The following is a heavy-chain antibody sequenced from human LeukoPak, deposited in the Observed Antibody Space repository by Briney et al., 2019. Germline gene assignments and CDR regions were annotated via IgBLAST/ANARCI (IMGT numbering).Heavy chain of an antibody. D-gene: IGHD3-22*01. CDR1: GYSFTSYW. Sequence: GESLKISCKGSGYSFTSYWIGWVRKMPGKGLEWMGIIYPGDSDTRYSPSFQGQVTISADKSISTAYLQWSSLKASDAAMYYCAINYYYDSSGYSREPFDYWGQGTLVTVSS. V-gene: IGHV5-51*01. CDR2: IYPGDSDT. J-gene: IGHJ4*02. CDR3: AINYYYDSSGYSREPFDY.